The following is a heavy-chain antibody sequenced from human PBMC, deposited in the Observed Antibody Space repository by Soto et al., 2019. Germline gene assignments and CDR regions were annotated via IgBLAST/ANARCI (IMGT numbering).Heavy chain of an antibody. J-gene: IGHJ6*02. Sequence: PSQTLSLTCAISGDSVSSNSAAWNWIRQSPSRGLEWLGRTYYRSKWYNDYAVSVKSRITINPDTSKNQFSLQLNSVTPEDTAVYYCARGGYYGSGSYSRQTSYYYYGMDVWGQGTTVTVSS. CDR1: GDSVSSNSAA. CDR3: ARGGYYGSGSYSRQTSYYYYGMDV. CDR2: TYYRSKWYN. V-gene: IGHV6-1*01. D-gene: IGHD3-10*01.